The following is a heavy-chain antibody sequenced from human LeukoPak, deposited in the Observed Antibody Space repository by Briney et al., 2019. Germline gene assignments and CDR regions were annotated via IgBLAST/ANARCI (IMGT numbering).Heavy chain of an antibody. V-gene: IGHV4-4*02. J-gene: IGHJ4*02. CDR1: GGSISSSNW. CDR3: ARVGLEGGFHY. CDR2: TYHSGGT. Sequence: SGTLSLTCAVSGGSISSSNWWSWVRQPPGKGLEWIGETYHSGGTNYNPSLKSRVTISVDKSKNQFSLKLSSVTAADTAVYYCARVGLEGGFHYRGQGPLVTVSS. D-gene: IGHD3-10*01.